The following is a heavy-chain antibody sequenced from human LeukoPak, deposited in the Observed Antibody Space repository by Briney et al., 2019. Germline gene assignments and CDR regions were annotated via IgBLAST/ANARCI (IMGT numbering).Heavy chain of an antibody. Sequence: PSEPLSLTCTVSGGSISGYYWSWIRQPPGKGLEWIGYIYYSGSTSYNPSLKSRVTISVDTSKTQFSLKLSSVTAADTAVYFCARRSESGYTYGIFDYWGQGTLVTVSS. CDR1: GGSISGYY. D-gene: IGHD5-18*01. CDR2: IYYSGST. J-gene: IGHJ4*02. CDR3: ARRSESGYTYGIFDY. V-gene: IGHV4-59*08.